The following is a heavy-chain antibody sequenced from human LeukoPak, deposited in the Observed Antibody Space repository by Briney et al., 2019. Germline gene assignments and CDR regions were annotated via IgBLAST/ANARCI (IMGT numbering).Heavy chain of an antibody. CDR1: GFTFTNYW. V-gene: IGHV3-7*01. CDR3: ARDRQIAY. CDR2: IRHEGSEK. J-gene: IGHJ4*02. Sequence: GRSMCPSSAVSGFTFTNYWLTWVRQAPGHGLEWVANIRHEGSEKDYVDTVKGRFTISRDNAKNSLYLQMNSLRAEDTAVYYCARDRQIAYWGQGTLVTVSS.